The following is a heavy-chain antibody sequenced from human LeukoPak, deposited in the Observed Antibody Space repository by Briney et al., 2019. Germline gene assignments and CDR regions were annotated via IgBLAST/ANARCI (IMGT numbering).Heavy chain of an antibody. CDR2: IKQDGSER. CDR1: GFTFSNAW. CDR3: ARGQENPTSYDYVWGSYRLYYFDH. V-gene: IGHV3-7*03. D-gene: IGHD3-16*02. J-gene: IGHJ4*02. Sequence: PGGSLRLSCAASGFTFSNAWMSWVRQAPGKGLEWVANIKQDGSERYYVDSVKGRFTISRDNAKNSLYLQMNSLRAEDTAVYYCARGQENPTSYDYVWGSYRLYYFDHWGQGTLVTVSS.